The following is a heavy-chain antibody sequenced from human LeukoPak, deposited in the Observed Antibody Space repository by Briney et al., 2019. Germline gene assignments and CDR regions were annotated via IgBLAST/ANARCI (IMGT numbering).Heavy chain of an antibody. CDR3: ARRWLGTMIVGGIDY. J-gene: IGHJ4*02. CDR2: IDHSGNT. Sequence: PSETLSLTCAVYIDSFSGYHWSWIRQSPGKGLEWIGEIDHSGNTKYNPSLKSRVTLSVDTSKNQFSLKLSSVTAADTAVYYCARRWLGTMIVGGIDYWGQGTLVTVSS. D-gene: IGHD3-22*01. V-gene: IGHV4-34*01. CDR1: IDSFSGYH.